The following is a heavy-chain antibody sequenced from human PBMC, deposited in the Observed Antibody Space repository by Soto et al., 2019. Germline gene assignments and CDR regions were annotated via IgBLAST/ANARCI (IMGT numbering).Heavy chain of an antibody. CDR2: IWYDGSNK. D-gene: IGHD6-13*01. V-gene: IGHV3-33*01. J-gene: IGHJ4*02. Sequence: QVQLVESGGGVVQPGRSLRLSCAASGFTFSSYGMHWVRQAPGKGLEWVAVIWYDGSNKYYADSVKGRFTISRDNSKNTLDLQMNSLRAEDTAVYYCARDFEVAAAVFFFDYWGQGTLVTVSS. CDR3: ARDFEVAAAVFFFDY. CDR1: GFTFSSYG.